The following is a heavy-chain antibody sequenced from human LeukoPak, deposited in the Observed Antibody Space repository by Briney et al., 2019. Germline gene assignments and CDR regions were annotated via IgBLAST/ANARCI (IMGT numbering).Heavy chain of an antibody. J-gene: IGHJ4*02. CDR2: ISGSGGST. CDR1: GFTFSSYP. CDR3: AKDLWYYDFWSGQGYYFDY. Sequence: GGSLRLSCAASGFTFSSYPMSWVRQAPGKGLEWVSAISGSGGSTYYADSVKGRFNISRDNSKNTLYLQMNSLRAEDTAVYYCAKDLWYYDFWSGQGYYFDYWGQGTLVTVSS. V-gene: IGHV3-23*01. D-gene: IGHD3-3*01.